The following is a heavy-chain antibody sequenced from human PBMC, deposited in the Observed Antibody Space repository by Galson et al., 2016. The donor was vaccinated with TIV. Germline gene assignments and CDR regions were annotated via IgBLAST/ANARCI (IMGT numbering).Heavy chain of an antibody. CDR1: GASLTSSTYF. Sequence: TVSGASLTSSTYFWGWIRQPPGKGLEWIGSVYYSGDTYYNPSLKSRVTMSADTSKNQLSLRLSSVTAADTAVYSCARHGPWSFYFDNWGQGTLVTVSS. CDR2: VYYSGDT. CDR3: ARHGPWSFYFDN. J-gene: IGHJ4*02. D-gene: IGHD3-16*02. V-gene: IGHV4-39*01.